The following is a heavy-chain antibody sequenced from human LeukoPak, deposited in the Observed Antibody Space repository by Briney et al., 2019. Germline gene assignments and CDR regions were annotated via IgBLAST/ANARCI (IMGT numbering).Heavy chain of an antibody. Sequence: PGGSLRLSCAASGFTFSSYSMNWVRQAPGKGLEWVSDISSSSSTINYADSVKGRFTISRDNAKNSLYLQMNSLRAEDTAVYYCARESEPFSDYFYGMDVWGQGTTVTVSS. CDR1: GFTFSSYS. CDR3: ARESEPFSDYFYGMDV. CDR2: ISSSSSTI. J-gene: IGHJ6*02. V-gene: IGHV3-48*04. D-gene: IGHD3-3*02.